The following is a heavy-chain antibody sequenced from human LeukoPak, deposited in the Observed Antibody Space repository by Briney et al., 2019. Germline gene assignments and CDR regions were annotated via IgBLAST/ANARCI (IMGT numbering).Heavy chain of an antibody. CDR2: ISGSAHKI. CDR3: AGRVTGYSSGYVY. CDR1: GITFSNYA. D-gene: IGHD5-18*01. Sequence: GGSLRLSCVASGITFSNYAVSWVRQAPEKGLDWVSVISGSAHKIRYADSVKGRFTISRDNSENIVYLQMNNLRAEDTAVYYCAGRVTGYSSGYVYWGQGALVTVSS. J-gene: IGHJ4*02. V-gene: IGHV3-23*01.